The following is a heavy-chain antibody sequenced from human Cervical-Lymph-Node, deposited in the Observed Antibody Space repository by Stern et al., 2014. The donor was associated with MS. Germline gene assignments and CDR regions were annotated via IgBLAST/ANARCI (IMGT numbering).Heavy chain of an antibody. CDR3: AHTRTDYYYGMDV. CDR2: IYCDDVK. J-gene: IGHJ6*02. D-gene: IGHD1-1*01. Sequence: QITFKDSGPTLVKPTQTLTLTCTFSGFSLSTSAVGVGWIRQPPGNALKGLALIYCDDVKRSNPSLRSSLTITKDTSKTPVVLTMTNMDPVDTATYYCAHTRTDYYYGMDVWGQGTTVTVSS. CDR1: GFSLSTSAVG. V-gene: IGHV2-5*02.